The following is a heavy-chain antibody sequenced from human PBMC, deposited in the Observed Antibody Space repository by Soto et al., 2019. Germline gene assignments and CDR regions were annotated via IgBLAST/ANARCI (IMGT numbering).Heavy chain of an antibody. CDR3: ARAGQLVRKFYYYYGMDV. V-gene: IGHV4-34*01. J-gene: IGHJ6*02. CDR1: GGSFSGYY. Sequence: SETLSLTCAVYGGSFSGYYWSWIRQPPGKGLEWIGEINHSGSTNYNPSLKSRVTISVDTSKNQFSLKLSSVTAEDTAVYYCARAGQLVRKFYYYYGMDVWGQGTTVTVSS. CDR2: INHSGST. D-gene: IGHD6-6*01.